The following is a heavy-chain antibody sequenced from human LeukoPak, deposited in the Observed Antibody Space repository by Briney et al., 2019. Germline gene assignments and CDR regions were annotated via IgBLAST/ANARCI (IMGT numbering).Heavy chain of an antibody. CDR2: VYNSVST. J-gene: IGHJ4*02. D-gene: IGHD3-22*01. CDR1: GYSISSGYY. Sequence: SETLSLTCDVSGYSISSGYYWGWIRQPPGKGLEWIGSVYNSVSTYYNPSLKSRVTISVDTSKNQVSLKLSSVTAADTAVYYCASPPYYYDTFLRDYWGQGTLVTVSS. CDR3: ASPPYYYDTFLRDY. V-gene: IGHV4-38-2*01.